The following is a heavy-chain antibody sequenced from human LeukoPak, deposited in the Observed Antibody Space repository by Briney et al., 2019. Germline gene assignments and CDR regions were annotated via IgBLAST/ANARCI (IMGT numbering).Heavy chain of an antibody. D-gene: IGHD1-26*01. Sequence: GGSLRLSCAASGFTVSSNYMSWVRQAPGKGLEWVAFIRYDGSNKYYADSVKGRFTFSRDNSKNTLYLQMNSLRAEDTAVYYCAKPRSLNIVGGAVDYWGQGTLVTVSS. J-gene: IGHJ4*02. CDR2: IRYDGSNK. CDR1: GFTVSSNY. CDR3: AKPRSLNIVGGAVDY. V-gene: IGHV3-30*02.